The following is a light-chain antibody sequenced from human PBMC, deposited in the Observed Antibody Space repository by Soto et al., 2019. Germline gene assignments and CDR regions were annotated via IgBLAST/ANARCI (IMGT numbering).Light chain of an antibody. CDR2: AAS. CDR3: QQSYSTPPIN. CDR1: QGISSS. Sequence: DIQLTQSPSSLSASVGDRVTITCLVSQGISSSLAWYQQKPGKAPKFLIYAASTLQSGVPSRFSGSGSGTGFTLTISSLQPEDFATYYCQQSYSTPPINFGQGTRLEIK. J-gene: IGKJ5*01. V-gene: IGKV1-39*01.